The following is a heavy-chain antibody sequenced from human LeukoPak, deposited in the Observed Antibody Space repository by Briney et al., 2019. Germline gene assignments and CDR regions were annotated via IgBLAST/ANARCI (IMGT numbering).Heavy chain of an antibody. CDR1: GFTFSSYW. CDR3: ARDNTYYYDSKPPV. CDR2: IKQDGSEK. Sequence: GSLRLSCAASGFTFSSYWMSWVRQAPGKGLEWVANIKQDGSEKYYVDSVKGRFTISRDNAKNSLYLQMNSLRAEDTAVYYCARDNTYYYDSKPPVWGQGTLVTVSS. D-gene: IGHD3-22*01. J-gene: IGHJ4*02. V-gene: IGHV3-7*01.